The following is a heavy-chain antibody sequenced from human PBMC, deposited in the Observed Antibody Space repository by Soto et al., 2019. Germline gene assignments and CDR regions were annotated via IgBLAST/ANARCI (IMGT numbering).Heavy chain of an antibody. CDR2: IFYSGST. CDR1: GGSFSSGGYY. V-gene: IGHV4-39*01. J-gene: IGHJ4*02. Sequence: SETLSLTCTVSGGSFSSGGYYWSWLRQPPGKGLEWIGTIFYSGSTYYNPSLKSLITISVDKSKNQFSLKLTSVTAADTDLYYCARRYGWLYFDYWGQGSLVTVSS. CDR3: ARRYGWLYFDY. D-gene: IGHD3-10*01.